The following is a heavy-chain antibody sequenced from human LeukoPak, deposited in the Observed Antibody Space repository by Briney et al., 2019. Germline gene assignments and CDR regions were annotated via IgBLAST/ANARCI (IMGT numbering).Heavy chain of an antibody. V-gene: IGHV4-34*01. CDR1: GGSFSGYY. J-gene: IGHJ4*02. Sequence: SETLSLTCAVYGGSFSGYYWSWIRQPPGKGLEWIGEINHSGSTNYNPSLKSRVTISVDTSKNQFSLKLSSVTAADTAVYYCAREHRYSYAPGYFDYWGQGTLVTVSS. CDR2: INHSGST. CDR3: AREHRYSYAPGYFDY. D-gene: IGHD5-18*01.